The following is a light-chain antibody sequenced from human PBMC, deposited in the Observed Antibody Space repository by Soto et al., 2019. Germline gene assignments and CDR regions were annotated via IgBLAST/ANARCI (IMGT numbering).Light chain of an antibody. CDR3: MQGTNWPIT. CDR1: QSLVHSDGIAY. V-gene: IGKV2-30*02. J-gene: IGKJ5*01. Sequence: DVVMTQSPLSLPVTLGQPASISCRSNQSLVHSDGIAYFSWFQQRPGRSPRRLIYKVSNRDSGVPARFSGSGSGTDFALKISRVEAEDVGVYYCMQGTNWPITFGQGKRLEIK. CDR2: KVS.